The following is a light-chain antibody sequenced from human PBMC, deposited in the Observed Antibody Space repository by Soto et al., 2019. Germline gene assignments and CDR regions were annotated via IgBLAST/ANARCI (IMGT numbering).Light chain of an antibody. CDR2: SNN. CDR1: SSNIGSNT. CDR3: AAWDDSLNGPDVV. V-gene: IGLV1-44*01. J-gene: IGLJ2*01. Sequence: VLTQPPSASGTPGQRVTISCSGSSSNIGSNTVNWYQQLPGTAPKLLIYSNNQRPSGVPDRFSGSKSGTSASLAISGLQSEDEADYYCAAWDDSLNGPDVVFGGGTKVTVL.